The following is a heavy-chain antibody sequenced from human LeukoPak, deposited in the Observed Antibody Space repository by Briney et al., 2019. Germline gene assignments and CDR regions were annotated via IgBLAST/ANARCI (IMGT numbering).Heavy chain of an antibody. V-gene: IGHV3-23*01. CDR3: ARDRGINMVRGVIDY. CDR1: GFTFSSYA. Sequence: GGSLRLSCAASGFTFSSYAMSWVRQAPGKGLEWVSAISGSGGSTYYADSVKGRFTISRDNSKNTLYLQMNSLRVEDTAVYYCARDRGINMVRGVIDYWGQGTLVTVSS. J-gene: IGHJ4*02. CDR2: ISGSGGST. D-gene: IGHD3-10*01.